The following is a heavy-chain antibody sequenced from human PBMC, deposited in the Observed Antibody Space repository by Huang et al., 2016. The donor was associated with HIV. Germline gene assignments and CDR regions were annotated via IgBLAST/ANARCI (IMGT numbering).Heavy chain of an antibody. V-gene: IGHV4-39*01. Sequence: LQLQESGPGLVKPSETLSLTCTVSGSSISSSYYWGWIRQPPGKGLEWIGNIYYRGNISYNPSLKSRVTISVDTSKNHISRKVDSVTAADTAVYYCARPLTGTTALGYWGQGTLVTVSS. CDR3: ARPLTGTTALGY. D-gene: IGHD1-20*01. CDR2: IYYRGNI. J-gene: IGHJ4*02. CDR1: GSSISSSYY.